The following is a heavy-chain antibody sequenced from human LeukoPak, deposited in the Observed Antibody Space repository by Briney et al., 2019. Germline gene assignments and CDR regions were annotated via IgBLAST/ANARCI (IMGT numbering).Heavy chain of an antibody. D-gene: IGHD4-17*01. CDR2: ISANGLTT. CDR1: GFNLDDYP. Sequence: PGGSLRLSWTISGFNLDDYPLHWVRQVPGKGLEWVSLISANGLTTYYADSVKGRFTISRDSGNRSLYLQMNSLRTDDTGFYYCAALEYGDPKWFDPWGQGTLVTISS. V-gene: IGHV3-43*02. J-gene: IGHJ5*02. CDR3: AALEYGDPKWFDP.